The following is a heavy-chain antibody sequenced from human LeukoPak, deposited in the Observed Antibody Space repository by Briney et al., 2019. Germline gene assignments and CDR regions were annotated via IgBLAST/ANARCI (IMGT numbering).Heavy chain of an antibody. CDR1: GYTFTSYG. Sequence: GASVKVSCKASGYTFTSYGISWVRQAPGQGLEWMGWISAYNGNTNYAQKLQGRVTMTTDTSTSTAYMELRSLRSDDTAVYYCARHSDDSSGYSYNFDYWGQGTLVTVSS. CDR3: ARHSDDSSGYSYNFDY. D-gene: IGHD3-22*01. J-gene: IGHJ4*02. CDR2: ISAYNGNT. V-gene: IGHV1-18*01.